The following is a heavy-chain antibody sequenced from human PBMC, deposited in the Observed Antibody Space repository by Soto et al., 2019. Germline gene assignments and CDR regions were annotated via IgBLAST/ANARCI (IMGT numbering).Heavy chain of an antibody. V-gene: IGHV3-23*01. J-gene: IGHJ6*02. Sequence: EVQLLESGGGLVQPGGSLRLSCAASGFTFSSYAMSWVRQAPGKGLEWVSAISGSGGSTYYADSVKGRFTISRDNSKNTLYLQMNSLRAEDTAVYYCAKDTGSSWLVYYYGMDVWGQGTTVTVSS. CDR1: GFTFSSYA. CDR3: AKDTGSSWLVYYYGMDV. CDR2: ISGSGGST. D-gene: IGHD6-13*01.